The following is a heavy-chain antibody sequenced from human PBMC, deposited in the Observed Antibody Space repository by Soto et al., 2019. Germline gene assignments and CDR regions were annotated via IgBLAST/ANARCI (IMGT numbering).Heavy chain of an antibody. D-gene: IGHD2-21*01. CDR2: IFDSGST. CDR3: ARQPTTGDTDLWFDP. Sequence: PSETLSLTCSVSGGSISTSRSYWAWIRQPPGKGLEWLANIFDSGSTFYNPSLASRVPVSVDTSKNEFSLKLRSVTAADTAVYYCARQPTTGDTDLWFDPWGQGTLVTVSS. CDR1: GGSISTSRSY. J-gene: IGHJ5*02. V-gene: IGHV4-39*01.